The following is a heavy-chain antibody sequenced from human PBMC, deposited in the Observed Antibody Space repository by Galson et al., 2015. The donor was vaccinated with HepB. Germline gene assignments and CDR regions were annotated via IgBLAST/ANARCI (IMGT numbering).Heavy chain of an antibody. D-gene: IGHD3-10*01. V-gene: IGHV3-21*01. J-gene: IGHJ4*02. CDR1: GFTFSSYS. Sequence: SLRLSCAASGFTFSSYSMNWVRQAPGKGLEWVSSISSSSSYIYYADSVKGRFTISRDNAKNSLYLQMNSLRAEDTAVYYCARAPLGLWFGELQPYYFDYWGQGTLVTVSS. CDR2: ISSSSSYI. CDR3: ARAPLGLWFGELQPYYFDY.